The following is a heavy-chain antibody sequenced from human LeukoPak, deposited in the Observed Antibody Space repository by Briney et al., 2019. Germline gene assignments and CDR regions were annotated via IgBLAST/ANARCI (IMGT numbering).Heavy chain of an antibody. CDR3: ARAGAVAGTYDAFDI. CDR2: IIPILGIA. CDR1: GGTFSSYA. Sequence: ASVKVSCKASGGTFSSYAISWVRQAPGQGLEWMGRIIPILGIANYAQKFQGRVTITADKSTSTAYMELSSLRSGDTAVYYCARAGAVAGTYDAFDIWGQGTMVTVSS. D-gene: IGHD6-19*01. J-gene: IGHJ3*02. V-gene: IGHV1-69*04.